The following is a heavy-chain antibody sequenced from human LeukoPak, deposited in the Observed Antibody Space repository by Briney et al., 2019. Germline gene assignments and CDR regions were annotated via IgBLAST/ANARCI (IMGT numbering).Heavy chain of an antibody. CDR3: VYYGSATQGAFDV. Sequence: GGSLRLSCVASGFTFSDYTMTWLRQAPGKGLEWVAYTSNRRDYTNYADSVKGRFTISRANANNSLYLQMTDLSADDTAVYYCVYYGSATQGAFDVWGQGTMVTVSS. CDR2: TSNRRDYT. D-gene: IGHD3-10*01. CDR1: GFTFSDYT. V-gene: IGHV3-11*06. J-gene: IGHJ3*01.